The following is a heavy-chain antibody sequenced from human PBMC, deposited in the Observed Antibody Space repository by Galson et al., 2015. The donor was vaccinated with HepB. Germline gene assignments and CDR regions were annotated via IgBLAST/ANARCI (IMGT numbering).Heavy chain of an antibody. D-gene: IGHD4-17*01. Sequence: SVKVSCKASGYTFTDYFIHWVRQAPGHGLEWMGRINPNTGATNYAQKFQGRVAMTRDTSINTAYLELRWLTSGDTAVYYCARDMTTVTLAFWGQGTLATVSS. V-gene: IGHV1-2*06. CDR1: GYTFTDYF. CDR2: INPNTGAT. J-gene: IGHJ1*01. CDR3: ARDMTTVTLAF.